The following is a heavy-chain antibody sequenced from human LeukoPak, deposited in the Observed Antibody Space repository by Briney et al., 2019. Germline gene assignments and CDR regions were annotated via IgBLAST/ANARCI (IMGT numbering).Heavy chain of an antibody. CDR1: GGSISSYY. CDR2: IYTSGST. CDR3: ARPVRGYSYGFGSYYMDV. V-gene: IGHV4-4*09. D-gene: IGHD5-18*01. Sequence: PSETLSLTCTVSGGSISSYYWSWIRQPPGKGLEWIGYIYTSGSTNYNPSLKSRVTISVDTSKNQFSLKLSSVTAADTAVYYCARPVRGYSYGFGSYYMDVWGKGTTVTVSS. J-gene: IGHJ6*03.